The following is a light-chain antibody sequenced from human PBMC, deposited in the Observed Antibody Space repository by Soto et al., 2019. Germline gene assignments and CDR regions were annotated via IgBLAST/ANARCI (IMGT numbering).Light chain of an antibody. CDR3: QQYGGSPRT. V-gene: IGKV3-20*01. J-gene: IGKJ1*01. CDR1: QSVSSSS. CDR2: DAS. Sequence: EIVVSQSPCTLSLSPGERATLSCRASQSVSSSSLAWYQQKRGQAPRLLIHDASSRATGIPDRFSGSGSGTDFTLTISRLEPEDFAVYYCQQYGGSPRTFGQGTKV.